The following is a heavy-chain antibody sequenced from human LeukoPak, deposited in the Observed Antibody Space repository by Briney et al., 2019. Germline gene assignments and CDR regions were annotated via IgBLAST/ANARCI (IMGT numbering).Heavy chain of an antibody. Sequence: SETLSLTCTVSGGSISSSSYYWGWIRQPPGKGLEWIGTLYYSGSTYYNPSLKSRVTISVDTSKNQFSLKLSSVTAADTAVYYCARASYYYDSSGYYKGRDYFDYWGQGTLVTVSS. CDR3: ARASYYYDSSGYYKGRDYFDY. D-gene: IGHD3-22*01. V-gene: IGHV4-39*01. J-gene: IGHJ4*02. CDR1: GGSISSSSYY. CDR2: LYYSGST.